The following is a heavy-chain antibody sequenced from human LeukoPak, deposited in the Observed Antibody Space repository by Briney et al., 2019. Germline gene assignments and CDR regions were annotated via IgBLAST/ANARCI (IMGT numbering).Heavy chain of an antibody. CDR1: GGSFRGYY. D-gene: IGHD5-12*01. Sequence: SETLSLTCAVYGGSFRGYYWSWIRQPPGKGLEWIGEINHSGSTNYNPSLKSRVTISVDTSKNQFSLKLSSVTAADTAVYYCARSGSEYNWFDPWGQGTLVTVSS. V-gene: IGHV4-34*01. CDR3: ARSGSEYNWFDP. J-gene: IGHJ5*02. CDR2: INHSGST.